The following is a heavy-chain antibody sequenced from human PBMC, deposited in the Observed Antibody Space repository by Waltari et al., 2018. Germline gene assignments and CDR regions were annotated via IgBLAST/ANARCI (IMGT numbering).Heavy chain of an antibody. J-gene: IGHJ6*03. V-gene: IGHV4-4*07. Sequence: QVQLQESGPGLVKPSETLSLTCTVSGGSISSYYWSWIRQPAGKGLEWIGRIYSSGSTNYNPSLKSRVTISVDKSKKQFSLNLSSVTAADTAVYYCARYGDYYYYMDVWGKGTTVTVSS. CDR1: GGSISSYY. CDR3: ARYGDYYYYMDV. CDR2: IYSSGST. D-gene: IGHD4-17*01.